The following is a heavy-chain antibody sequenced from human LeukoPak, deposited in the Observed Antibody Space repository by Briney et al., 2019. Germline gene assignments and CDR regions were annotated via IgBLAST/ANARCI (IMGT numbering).Heavy chain of an antibody. V-gene: IGHV3-23*01. CDR1: GFTFSDYA. J-gene: IGHJ5*02. Sequence: GGSLRLSCAASGFTFSDYAMSWVRQAPGKGLEWVSAISGNGHDTYYADSVKGRFTISGDNFRNTLFLQVSSLRADDSAVYYCAKGVPGYSSGSSCLAYCFDPWGQGTLVTVSS. CDR2: ISGNGHDT. D-gene: IGHD2-2*01. CDR3: AKGVPGYSSGSSCLAYCFDP.